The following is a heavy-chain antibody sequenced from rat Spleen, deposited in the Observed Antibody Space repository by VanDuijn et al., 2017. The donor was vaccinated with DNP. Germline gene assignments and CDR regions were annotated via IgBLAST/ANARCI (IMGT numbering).Heavy chain of an antibody. CDR2: ISYDGSST. V-gene: IGHV5-7*01. CDR3: ARHKLGPYYFDY. Sequence: EVQLVESGGGLVQPGRSLKLSCAASGFTFSDYNMAWVRQAPKKGLEWVATISYDGSSTYYRDSVKGRFTISRDNAKSTLYLQMDSLRSEDTATYYCARHKLGPYYFDYWGQGVMVTVSS. D-gene: IGHD3-6*01. J-gene: IGHJ2*01. CDR1: GFTFSDYN.